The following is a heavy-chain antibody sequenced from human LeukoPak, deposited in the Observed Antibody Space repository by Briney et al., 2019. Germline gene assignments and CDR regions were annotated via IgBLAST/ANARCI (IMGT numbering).Heavy chain of an antibody. D-gene: IGHD6-13*01. Sequence: ASVKVSCKASGYTFTGYYMHWVRQAPGQGLEWMGWINPNSGGTNYAQKFQGRVTMTRDTSISTAYMELSRLRSDDTAVYYCARVKQQLVRNDAFDIRGQGTMVTVSS. CDR3: ARVKQQLVRNDAFDI. V-gene: IGHV1-2*02. J-gene: IGHJ3*02. CDR1: GYTFTGYY. CDR2: INPNSGGT.